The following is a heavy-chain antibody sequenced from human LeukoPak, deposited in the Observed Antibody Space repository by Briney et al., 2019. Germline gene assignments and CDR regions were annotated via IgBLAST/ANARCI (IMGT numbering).Heavy chain of an antibody. CDR1: GYTFTGYY. CDR2: INPNSGGT. Sequence: GASVKVSCKASGYTFTGYYMNWVRQAPGQGLEWMGWINPNSGGTYYAQKFQGRVAMTRDTSISTAYMELSSLRSDDTAVYYCYYRVSSGYLTWGQGTLVAVAS. J-gene: IGHJ4*02. CDR3: YYRVSSGYLT. V-gene: IGHV1-2*02. D-gene: IGHD3-22*01.